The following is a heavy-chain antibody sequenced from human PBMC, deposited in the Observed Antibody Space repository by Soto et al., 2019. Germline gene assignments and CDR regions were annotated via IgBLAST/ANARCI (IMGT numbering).Heavy chain of an antibody. CDR1: GFTFYSFA. J-gene: IGHJ4*02. CDR3: ARDDARYDVLTAFYFDQ. V-gene: IGHV3-23*01. CDR2: ISGSSSII. D-gene: IGHD3-9*01. Sequence: GGSLRLSCAASGFTFYSFAMAWVRQAPGKGLEWVSYISGSSSIIYYADSVKGRFTISRDNSKNTLNLQMNGLRAEDTAVYFCARDDARYDVLTAFYFDQWGQGTPVTVSS.